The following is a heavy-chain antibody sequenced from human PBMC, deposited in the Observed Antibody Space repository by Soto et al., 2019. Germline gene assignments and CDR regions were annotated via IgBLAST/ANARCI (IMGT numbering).Heavy chain of an antibody. CDR3: ATSSYYDFWSGHRANWFDP. Sequence: ASVKVSCKVSGYTLTELSMHWVRQAPGKGLEWMGGFDPEDGETIYAQKFQGRVTMTEDTSTDTAYMELSSLRSEDTAVYYCATSSYYDFWSGHRANWFDPWGQGTLVTV. CDR2: FDPEDGET. CDR1: GYTLTELS. J-gene: IGHJ5*02. D-gene: IGHD3-3*01. V-gene: IGHV1-24*01.